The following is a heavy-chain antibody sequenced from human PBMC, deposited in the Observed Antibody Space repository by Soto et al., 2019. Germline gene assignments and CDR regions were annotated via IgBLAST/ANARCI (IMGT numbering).Heavy chain of an antibody. CDR1: GGTFSSYA. V-gene: IGHV1-69*13. CDR3: ARSVLRFLEWLLDY. CDR2: IIPIFGTA. J-gene: IGHJ4*02. D-gene: IGHD3-3*01. Sequence: GASVKVSCKASGGTFSSYAISWVRQAPGQGLEWMGGIIPIFGTANYAQKFQGRVTITADESTGTAYMELSSLRSEDTAVYYCARSVLRFLEWLLDYWGQGTLVTVSS.